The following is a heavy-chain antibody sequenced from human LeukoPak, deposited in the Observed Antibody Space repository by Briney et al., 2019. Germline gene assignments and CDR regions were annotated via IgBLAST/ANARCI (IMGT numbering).Heavy chain of an antibody. CDR2: VNHNGIT. J-gene: IGHJ4*02. CDR1: GPGSFIGYY. D-gene: IGHD4-17*01. V-gene: IGHV4-34*01. CDR3: ARGTLTTMTNVLFDY. Sequence: LSETLSLTCAVSGPGSFIGYYWSWIRQPPGRGLEWIGEVNHNGITNYNPSLKSRLTISLGTSKNQFSLNLTSATAADSAVYYCARGTLTTMTNVLFDYWDQGSLVTVSS.